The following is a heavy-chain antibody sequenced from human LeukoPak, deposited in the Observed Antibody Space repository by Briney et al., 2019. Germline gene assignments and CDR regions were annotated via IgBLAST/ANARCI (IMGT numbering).Heavy chain of an antibody. CDR1: GFTFDDYG. Sequence: GGSLRLSCAASGFTFDDYGMSWVRQAPGKGLEWVSGINWNGGGTGYADSVKGRFTISRDNAKNSLYLQMNSLRAEDTAVYYCAKAPTPVVAATLFHHWGQGTLVTVS. V-gene: IGHV3-20*04. CDR3: AKAPTPVVAATLFHH. D-gene: IGHD2-15*01. J-gene: IGHJ1*01. CDR2: INWNGGGT.